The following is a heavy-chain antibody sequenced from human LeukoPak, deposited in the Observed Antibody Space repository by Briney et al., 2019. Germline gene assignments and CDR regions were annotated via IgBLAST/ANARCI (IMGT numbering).Heavy chain of an antibody. Sequence: SSETLTLTCTVSGGSNSSYYWSWIRQPPGKGLEWIGYIYYSGSTNYNPSLKSRVTISVDTSKNQFSLKLSSVTAADTAVYYCARGIVATPPHFDYWGQGTLVTVSS. J-gene: IGHJ4*02. D-gene: IGHD5-12*01. CDR2: IYYSGST. V-gene: IGHV4-59*01. CDR1: GGSNSSYY. CDR3: ARGIVATPPHFDY.